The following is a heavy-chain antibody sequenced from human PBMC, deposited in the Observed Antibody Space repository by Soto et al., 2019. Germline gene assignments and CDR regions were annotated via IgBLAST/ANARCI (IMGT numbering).Heavy chain of an antibody. V-gene: IGHV4-38-2*02. Sequence: SETLSLTCTVSGYSISSGYYWSWIRQTPGKGLEWIGSISHSGTSFYNPSLRSRVTISMDTSNNHFSLKLNSLTATDTAVDYCARGGGYDSFDFWGQGIQVTVSS. CDR3: ARGGGYDSFDF. J-gene: IGHJ4*02. CDR2: ISHSGTS. D-gene: IGHD2-15*01. CDR1: GYSISSGYY.